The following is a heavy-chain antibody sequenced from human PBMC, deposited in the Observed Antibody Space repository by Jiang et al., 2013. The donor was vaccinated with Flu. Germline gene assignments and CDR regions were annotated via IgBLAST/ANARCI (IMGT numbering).Heavy chain of an antibody. CDR3: ARGEWTTVTRYDY. CDR1: GFTFSDYY. CDR2: ISSSSSYT. J-gene: IGHJ4*02. Sequence: VQLLESGGGLVKPGGSLRLSCAASGFTFSDYYMSWIRQAPGKGLEWVSYISSSSSYTNYADSVKGRFTISRDNAKNSLYLQMNSLRAEDTAVYYCARGEWTTVTRYDYWGQGTLVTVSS. V-gene: IGHV3-11*06. D-gene: IGHD4-17*01.